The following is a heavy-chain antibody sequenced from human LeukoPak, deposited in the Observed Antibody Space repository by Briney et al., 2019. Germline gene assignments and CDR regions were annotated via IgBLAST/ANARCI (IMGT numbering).Heavy chain of an antibody. CDR1: GFTFSTYG. J-gene: IGHJ6*03. CDR3: AKVPPYYYYYMDV. V-gene: IGHV3-23*01. Sequence: RGSLRLSCAASGFTFSTYGITWVRQAPGKGLEWVSAISGRADLTFYADSVKGRFTISRDNSKNTLYLQMNSLRAEDTAVYYCAKVPPYYYYYMDVWGEGTTVTISS. CDR2: ISGRADLT.